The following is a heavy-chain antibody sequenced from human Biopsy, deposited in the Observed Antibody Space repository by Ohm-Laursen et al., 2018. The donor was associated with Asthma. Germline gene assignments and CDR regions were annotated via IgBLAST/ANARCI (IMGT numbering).Heavy chain of an antibody. Sequence: AASVKVSCKSLGGTFNTYVIGWVRQAPGQRGGWVVGINSVFGTTTYTQKFQDRVTITADDSTSTVYMELSSLRSEDTAVYYCARKAGSCISRTCYSLDFWGQGTLVTVSS. D-gene: IGHD2-2*01. CDR2: INSVFGTT. CDR3: ARKAGSCISRTCYSLDF. J-gene: IGHJ4*02. CDR1: GGTFNTYV. V-gene: IGHV1-69*13.